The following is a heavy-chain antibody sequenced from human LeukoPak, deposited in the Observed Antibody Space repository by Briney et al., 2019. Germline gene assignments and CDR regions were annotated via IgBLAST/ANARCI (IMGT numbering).Heavy chain of an antibody. CDR1: GGSISSSCYY. V-gene: IGHV4-39*01. CDR2: IYYSGST. J-gene: IGHJ4*02. D-gene: IGHD1-26*01. CDR3: ARGSARWELLN. Sequence: PSETLSLTCTVYGGSISSSCYYWGRIRQPPGKGLEWIGSIYYSGSTYYNPSLKSRVTISVNTSKNLFSLKLSFVTAADTAVYCWARGSARWELLNWGQGTLVTVSS.